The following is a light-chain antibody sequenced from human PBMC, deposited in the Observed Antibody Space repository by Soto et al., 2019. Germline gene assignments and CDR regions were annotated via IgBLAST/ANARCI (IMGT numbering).Light chain of an antibody. CDR2: AAS. V-gene: IGKV3-15*01. CDR3: HQYNNWPWT. Sequence: ETVMTKSQVTLSVSPGDTATLSCRASQRVSSHLAWYQQKPGQAPRLLIYAASTRATGIPVRFSGSGSETEFTLTIRSLQSEDFALYYCHQYNNWPWTFGQGTKVDIK. J-gene: IGKJ1*01. CDR1: QRVSSH.